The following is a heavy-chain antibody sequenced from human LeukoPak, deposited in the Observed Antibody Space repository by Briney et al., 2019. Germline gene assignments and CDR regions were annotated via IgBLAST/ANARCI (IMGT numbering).Heavy chain of an antibody. CDR1: RFTFSGSA. D-gene: IGHD2-2*01. Sequence: GESLRLSCAASRFTFSGSAIHWVRQASGKGLEWVGRIRDKANSYATAYIASVKGRFTISRDDSKNTAYLQMSSLKTEDTAVYYCTRWDCTTTGCYPFDYWGQGTLVTVSS. J-gene: IGHJ4*02. V-gene: IGHV3-73*01. CDR2: IRDKANSYAT. CDR3: TRWDCTTTGCYPFDY.